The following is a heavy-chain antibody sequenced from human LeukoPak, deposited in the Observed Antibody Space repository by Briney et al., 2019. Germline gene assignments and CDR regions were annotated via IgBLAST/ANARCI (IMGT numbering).Heavy chain of an antibody. V-gene: IGHV5-51*01. J-gene: IGHJ3*02. CDR1: GYSFTSYW. CDR2: IYPGDSDT. Sequence: GESLKISCKGSGYSFTSYWIGWVRQMPGKGLEWMGIIYPGDSDTRYSPSFQGQVTISADKSISTAYLQWSSLKASDTAVYYCARLGYCSGGSCSDAFDIWGQGTMVTVSS. CDR3: ARLGYCSGGSCSDAFDI. D-gene: IGHD2-15*01.